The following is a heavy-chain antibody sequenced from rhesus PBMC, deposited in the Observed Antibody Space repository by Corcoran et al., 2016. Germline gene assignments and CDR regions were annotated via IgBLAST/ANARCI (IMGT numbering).Heavy chain of an antibody. V-gene: IGHV4-65*01. CDR3: ARNTPGGGGRTVRFDV. J-gene: IGHJ5-1*01. Sequence: QVQLQESGPGLVKPSETLSLPCAVFGDSISGDKWWSWIRQPPGKGLEWIGYINGNTVSTHDNPPLGSQVTLSTDTSKSHFSLILSSLSAADTAVYFCARNTPGGGGRTVRFDVWGPGILVTVSS. D-gene: IGHD1-14*01. CDR2: INGNTVST. CDR1: GDSISGDKW.